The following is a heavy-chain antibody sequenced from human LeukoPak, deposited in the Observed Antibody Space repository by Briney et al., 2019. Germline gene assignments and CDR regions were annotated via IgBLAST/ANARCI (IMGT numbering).Heavy chain of an antibody. D-gene: IGHD3-22*01. V-gene: IGHV4-61*02. CDR1: GDSISSGSYF. CDR2: MYTRGST. Sequence: PSETLSLTCTVSGDSISSGSYFWNWIRQPAGKGLEWIGRMYTRGSTNYNPSLKSRVTISVDTSKNQFSLKLSSVTAADTAVYYCARHRKDYDSSGSLIYYYGMDVWGQGTTVTVSS. J-gene: IGHJ6*02. CDR3: ARHRKDYDSSGSLIYYYGMDV.